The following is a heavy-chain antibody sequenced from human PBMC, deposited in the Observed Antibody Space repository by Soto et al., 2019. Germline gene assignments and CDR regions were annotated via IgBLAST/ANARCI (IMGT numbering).Heavy chain of an antibody. J-gene: IGHJ2*01. CDR1: GYTFTKFH. CDR2: INAGDGNT. V-gene: IGHV1-3*01. CDR3: ARVSYSNSHWYFDL. D-gene: IGHD4-4*01. Sequence: ASVKVSCKTSGYTFTKFHIHWVRQAPGQRLEWMGRINAGDGNTKYSQKFQGRVTITSDTSASTAYMELSSLRSEDTAVYYCARVSYSNSHWYFDLWGRGTLVTVSS.